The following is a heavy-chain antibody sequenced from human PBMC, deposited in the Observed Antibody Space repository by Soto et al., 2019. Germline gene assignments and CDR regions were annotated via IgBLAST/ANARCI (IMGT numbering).Heavy chain of an antibody. CDR3: ARDGGRDGYISYYYGMDV. CDR2: IIPIFGTA. J-gene: IGHJ6*02. Sequence: ASVKVSCKASGGTFSSYAISWVRQAPGQGLEWMGGIIPIFGTANYAQKFQGRVTITADKSTSTAYMELSSLRSEDTAVYYCARDGGRDGYISYYYGMDVWGQGTTVTVSS. V-gene: IGHV1-69*06. D-gene: IGHD5-12*01. CDR1: GGTFSSYA.